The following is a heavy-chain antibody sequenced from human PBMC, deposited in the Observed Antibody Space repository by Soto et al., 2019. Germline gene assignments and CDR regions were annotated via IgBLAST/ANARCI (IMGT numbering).Heavy chain of an antibody. V-gene: IGHV1-69*06. Sequence: QVQLVQSGAEVKKPGSSVKVSCKASGGTFSSYAISWVRQAPGQGLEWMGGIIPIFGTANYAQKFQGRVTITADKSTSTAYMELSSLRSGDTAVYYCARELYYYDSSGYHNWFDPWGQGTLVTVSS. J-gene: IGHJ5*02. CDR3: ARELYYYDSSGYHNWFDP. D-gene: IGHD3-22*01. CDR1: GGTFSSYA. CDR2: IIPIFGTA.